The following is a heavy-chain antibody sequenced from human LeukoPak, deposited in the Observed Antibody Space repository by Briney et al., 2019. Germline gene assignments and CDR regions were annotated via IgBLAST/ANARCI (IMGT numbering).Heavy chain of an antibody. CDR3: ARVWANSGNYYGEDY. CDR1: GFTFSSSW. Sequence: GGSLRLSCATSGFTFSSSWMSWVRQAPGKGLEWVSVIYSGGSTYYADSVKGRFTISRDNSKNTLYLQMNSLRAEDTAVYYCARVWANSGNYYGEDYWGQGTLVTVSS. CDR2: IYSGGST. V-gene: IGHV3-53*01. J-gene: IGHJ4*02. D-gene: IGHD1-26*01.